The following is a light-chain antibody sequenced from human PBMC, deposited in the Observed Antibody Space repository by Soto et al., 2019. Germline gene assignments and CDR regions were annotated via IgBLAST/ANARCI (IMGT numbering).Light chain of an antibody. Sequence: EVVLTQSPGTLSLSPGERATLSCRASQSLSSKSLAWYQQKPGQAPRLLIYAASSRATGIPDRFSGSGSGTDFTLTMSRLEPEDFAVYYCQQYGRSPLTFGQGTKVEI. V-gene: IGKV3-20*01. J-gene: IGKJ1*01. CDR1: QSLSSKS. CDR3: QQYGRSPLT. CDR2: AAS.